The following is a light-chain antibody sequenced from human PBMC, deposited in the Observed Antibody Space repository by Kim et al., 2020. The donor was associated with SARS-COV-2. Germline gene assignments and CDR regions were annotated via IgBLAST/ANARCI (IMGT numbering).Light chain of an antibody. Sequence: SASVGDRVTITCRARQSISTYLNWYQQKPGKAPKLLIYGASSLQSGVPSRFSGSGSGTDFTLTISTLQPEDFATYYCQQSYRIPRTFGQGTKLEI. V-gene: IGKV1-39*01. J-gene: IGKJ2*01. CDR2: GAS. CDR3: QQSYRIPRT. CDR1: QSISTY.